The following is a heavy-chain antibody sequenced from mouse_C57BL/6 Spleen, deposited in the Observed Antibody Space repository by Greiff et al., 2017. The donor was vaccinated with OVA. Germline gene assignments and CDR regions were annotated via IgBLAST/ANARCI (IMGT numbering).Heavy chain of an antibody. J-gene: IGHJ2*01. V-gene: IGHV1-4*01. CDR1: GYTFTSYT. Sequence: VQLKESGAELARPGASVKMSCTASGYTFTSYTMHWVKQRPGQGLEWIGYINPSSGYTKYNQKFKDKATLTADKSSSTAYMQLSSLTSEDSAVYYCARDYGSFHWGQGTTLTVSS. CDR3: ARDYGSFH. CDR2: INPSSGYT. D-gene: IGHD1-1*01.